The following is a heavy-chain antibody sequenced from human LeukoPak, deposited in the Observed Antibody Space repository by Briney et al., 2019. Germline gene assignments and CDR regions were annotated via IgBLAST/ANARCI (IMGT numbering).Heavy chain of an antibody. Sequence: ASVKVSCKVSGYTLAELSMHWVRQAPGKGLEWMGGFDPEDGETIYAQKFQGRVTMTEDTSTDTAYMELSSLRSEDTAVYYCATRRGYSYGSTPFDIWGQGTMVTVSS. CDR3: ATRRGYSYGSTPFDI. J-gene: IGHJ3*02. V-gene: IGHV1-24*01. CDR1: GYTLAELS. D-gene: IGHD5-18*01. CDR2: FDPEDGET.